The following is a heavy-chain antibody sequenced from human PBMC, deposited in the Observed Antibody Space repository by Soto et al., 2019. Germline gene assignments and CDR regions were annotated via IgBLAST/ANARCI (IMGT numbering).Heavy chain of an antibody. J-gene: IGHJ4*02. D-gene: IGHD6-6*01. CDR3: ARHGIAARLSLWFYY. CDR2: IYYSGST. CDR1: GGSISSSSYY. Sequence: SETLSLTCTVSGGSISSSSYYWGWIRQPPGKGLEWIGSIYYSGSTYYNPSLKSRVTISVDTSKNQFSLKLSSVTAADTAVYYCARHGIAARLSLWFYYWGQGTLVTVSS. V-gene: IGHV4-39*01.